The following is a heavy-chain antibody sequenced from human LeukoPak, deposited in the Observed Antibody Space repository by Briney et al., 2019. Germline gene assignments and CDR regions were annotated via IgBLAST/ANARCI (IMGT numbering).Heavy chain of an antibody. CDR1: DGSISSYY. V-gene: IGHV4-59*01. J-gene: IGHJ4*02. Sequence: SETLSLTCTVSDGSISSYYWSWIRQPPGKGLEWIGYIYYSGSTNYNPSLKSRVTISVDTSKDQFSLKLSSVTAADTAVYYCARQSLSSSSFDYWGQGTLVTVSS. CDR2: IYYSGST. CDR3: ARQSLSSSSFDY. D-gene: IGHD6-13*01.